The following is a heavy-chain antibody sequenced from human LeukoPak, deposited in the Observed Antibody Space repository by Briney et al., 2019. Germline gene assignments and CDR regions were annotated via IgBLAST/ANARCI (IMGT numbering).Heavy chain of an antibody. D-gene: IGHD4-17*01. CDR3: ARDNDYGDYFGGLEY. J-gene: IGHJ4*02. Sequence: SRTLSLTCTVSGGSISSGGLYWSWLRQHPGKGLEWIVYIYYSGNSYYNPSLKSRVTISVDTSKNQFSLKLSSVTAADTAVYYCARDNDYGDYFGGLEYWGERTLVTVSS. CDR2: IYYSGNS. CDR1: GGSISSGGLY. V-gene: IGHV4-31*03.